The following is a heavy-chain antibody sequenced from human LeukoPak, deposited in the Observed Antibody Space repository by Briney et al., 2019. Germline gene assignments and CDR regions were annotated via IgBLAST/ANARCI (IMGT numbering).Heavy chain of an antibody. CDR1: GYTFTSYG. CDR2: ISTYNGNT. V-gene: IGHV1-18*01. D-gene: IGHD3-10*01. Sequence: ASVTVSCKASGYTFTSYGISWVRQAPGQGLEWMGWISTYNGNTKYAQKVQGRVTMTTDTSTSTAYMELRSLRSDDTAVYYCARGEGKWFGELFGLYYGMDVWGQGTTVIVSS. CDR3: ARGEGKWFGELFGLYYGMDV. J-gene: IGHJ6*02.